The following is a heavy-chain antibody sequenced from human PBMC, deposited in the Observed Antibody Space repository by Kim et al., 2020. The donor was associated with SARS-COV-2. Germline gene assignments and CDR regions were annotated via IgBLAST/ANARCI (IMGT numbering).Heavy chain of an antibody. CDR2: MNPNSGNT. CDR3: ARGLVRSWITMVRGAVSGMDV. D-gene: IGHD3-10*01. V-gene: IGHV1-8*01. J-gene: IGHJ6*02. Sequence: ASVKVSCKASGYTFTSYDFNWVRQATGQGLEWMGWMNPNSGNTGYAQKFQGRVTMTRNTAISTAYMELSSLRSEDTAVYYCARGLVRSWITMVRGAVSGMDVWGPGTTVTVSS. CDR1: GYTFTSYD.